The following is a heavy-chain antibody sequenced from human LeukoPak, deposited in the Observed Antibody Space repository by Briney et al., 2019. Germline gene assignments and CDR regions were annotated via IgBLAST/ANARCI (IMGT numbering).Heavy chain of an antibody. CDR1: GYSFTGYW. V-gene: IGHV5-51*01. D-gene: IGHD3-22*01. Sequence: GESLKISCKGSGYSFTGYWIGWVRQMCGKGLDWTGIIYPGDSATRYSPSFQGQVTISADKSISTAYLQWSSLKASDTAMYYCARVRDTSGYFDYGYWGQGTLVTVSS. CDR3: ARVRDTSGYFDYGY. J-gene: IGHJ4*02. CDR2: IYPGDSAT.